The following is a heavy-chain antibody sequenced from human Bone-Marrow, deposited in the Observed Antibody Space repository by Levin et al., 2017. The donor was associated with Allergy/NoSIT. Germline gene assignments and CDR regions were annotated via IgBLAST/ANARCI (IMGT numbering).Heavy chain of an antibody. CDR3: AKEAINYFNY. D-gene: IGHD2-2*02. J-gene: IGHJ4*02. Sequence: KISCKASGGAFSSSAFHWVRQAPGQGLEWMGGIIPILNAPNYAQNFQGRVTITADESTSTAYMELSSLRSADTAVYYCAKEAINYFNYWGQGTLVTVSS. V-gene: IGHV1-69*01. CDR1: GGAFSSSA. CDR2: IIPILNAP.